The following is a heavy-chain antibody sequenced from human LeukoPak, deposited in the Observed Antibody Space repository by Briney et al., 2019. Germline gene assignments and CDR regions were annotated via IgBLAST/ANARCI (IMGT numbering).Heavy chain of an antibody. CDR1: GGSISSYY. V-gene: IGHV4-59*04. CDR2: IYYSGSP. CDR3: ARRLKTAVAEYYFDY. D-gene: IGHD6-19*01. Sequence: SETLSLTRTVSGGSISSYYWSWIRQPPGKGLEWIGYIYYSGSPYYNPSLKSRVTISVDTSKNHFSLKLNSVTAADTAVYYCARRLKTAVAEYYFDYWGQGTLVTVSS. J-gene: IGHJ4*02.